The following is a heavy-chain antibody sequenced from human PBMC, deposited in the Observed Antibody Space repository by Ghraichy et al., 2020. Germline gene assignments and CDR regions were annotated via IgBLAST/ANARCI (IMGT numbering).Heavy chain of an antibody. CDR1: GGSVSSGDYY. J-gene: IGHJ5*02. Sequence: SETLSLTCTVSGGSVSSGDYYWTWIRQPPGKRLEWIGYIYYTGSTSYNHSLKSRVTISLHTSTNQFSLKLSSVSAADTAVYYCARWSFCSSTSCPALSRFDPWGQGTLVTVSS. CDR3: ARWSFCSSTSCPALSRFDP. V-gene: IGHV4-61*08. CDR2: IYYTGST. D-gene: IGHD2-2*01.